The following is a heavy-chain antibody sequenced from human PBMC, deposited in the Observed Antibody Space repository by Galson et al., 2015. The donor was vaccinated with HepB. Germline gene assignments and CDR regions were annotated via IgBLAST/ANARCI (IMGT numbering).Heavy chain of an antibody. D-gene: IGHD5-24*01. Sequence: SVKVSCKASGYTFTGYYMHWVRQAPGQGLEWMGWINPNSGGTNYAQKFQGRVTMTRDTSTSTAYMELRSLRSDDTAVYYCARGTPTIDSPPWFDPWGQGTLVTVSS. CDR1: GYTFTGYY. V-gene: IGHV1-2*02. CDR3: ARGTPTIDSPPWFDP. CDR2: INPNSGGT. J-gene: IGHJ5*02.